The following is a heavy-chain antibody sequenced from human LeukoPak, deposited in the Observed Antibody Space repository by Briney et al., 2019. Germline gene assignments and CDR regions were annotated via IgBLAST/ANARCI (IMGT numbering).Heavy chain of an antibody. J-gene: IGHJ4*02. CDR1: GYTXTSYY. Sequence: GPVKVSCKASGYTXTSYYMHLVRQAPGQGLEWMGIINPSGGSTRYAQKFQGRVTMTRDTSTSTAYMELSSLRSDDTAVYYCARSKAVAGTGGFDCWGQGTLVIVSS. CDR3: ARSKAVAGTGGFDC. D-gene: IGHD6-19*01. V-gene: IGHV1-46*01. CDR2: INPSGGST.